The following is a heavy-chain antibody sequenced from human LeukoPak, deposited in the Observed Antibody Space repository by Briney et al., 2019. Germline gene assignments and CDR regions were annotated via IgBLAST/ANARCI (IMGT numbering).Heavy chain of an antibody. CDR2: ISGSGGST. J-gene: IGHJ1*01. CDR3: AKISWIVVVPAAPKYFQH. D-gene: IGHD2-2*01. CDR1: GFTFSSYA. V-gene: IGHV3-23*01. Sequence: QSGGSLRLSCAASGFTFSSYAMSWVRQAPGKGLEWVSAISGSGGSTYYADSVKGRFTISRDNSKNTLYLQMNSLRAEDTAVYYCAKISWIVVVPAAPKYFQHWGQGTLVTVSS.